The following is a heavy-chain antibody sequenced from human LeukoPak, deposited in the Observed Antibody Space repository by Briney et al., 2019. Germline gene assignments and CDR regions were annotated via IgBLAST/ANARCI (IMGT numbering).Heavy chain of an antibody. CDR3: ARDGYAHYYYYYMDV. V-gene: IGHV4-4*07. Sequence: SETLSLTCTVSGGSISSYYWSWIRQPAGKGLEWIGRIYTSGSTNYNPSLKSRVTMSVDTSKNQFSLKLSSVTAADTAVYYCARDGYAHYYYYYMDVWGKGTTVTISS. D-gene: IGHD1-1*01. J-gene: IGHJ6*03. CDR1: GGSISSYY. CDR2: IYTSGST.